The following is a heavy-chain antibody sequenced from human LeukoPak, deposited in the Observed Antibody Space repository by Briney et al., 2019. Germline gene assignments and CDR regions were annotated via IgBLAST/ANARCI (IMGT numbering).Heavy chain of an antibody. CDR2: IYSDGST. Sequence: GGSLRLSCAASGFIGSSNYMSWVRQAPGKGLGRVSVIYSDGSTYYADSVKGRFTISRDNSKNTLYLQMNSLRVEDTAVYFCARVTEYSSFQNWFDPWGQGTLVTVSS. J-gene: IGHJ5*02. V-gene: IGHV3-53*01. CDR3: ARVTEYSSFQNWFDP. D-gene: IGHD6-6*01. CDR1: GFIGSSNY.